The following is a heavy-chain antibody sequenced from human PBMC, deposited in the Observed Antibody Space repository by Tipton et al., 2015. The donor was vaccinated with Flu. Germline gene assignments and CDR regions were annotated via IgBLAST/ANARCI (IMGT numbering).Heavy chain of an antibody. J-gene: IGHJ2*01. CDR1: GGSISSSSYY. CDR3: ARRGLLWYFDL. V-gene: IGHV4-39*01. Sequence: TLSLTCTVSGGSISSSSYYWGWIRQPPGKGLEWIGSIYYSGSTYYNPSLKSRVTISVDTSKNQFSLKLSSVTAADTAVYYCARRGLLWYFDLWGRGTLVTVSS. D-gene: IGHD2/OR15-2a*01. CDR2: IYYSGST.